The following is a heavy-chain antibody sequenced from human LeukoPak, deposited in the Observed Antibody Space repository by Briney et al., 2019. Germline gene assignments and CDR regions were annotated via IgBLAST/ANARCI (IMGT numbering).Heavy chain of an antibody. CDR1: GGSISSSSYY. J-gene: IGHJ3*02. CDR2: IYYSGST. CDR3: AGTIAPYSSGWYDLHDAFDI. D-gene: IGHD6-19*01. V-gene: IGHV4-39*01. Sequence: SETLSLTCTVSGGSISSSSYYWGWIRQPPGKGLEWIGSIYYSGSTYYNPSLKSRVTISVDTSKNQFSLKLSSVTAADTAVYYCAGTIAPYSSGWYDLHDAFDIWGQGTMVTVSS.